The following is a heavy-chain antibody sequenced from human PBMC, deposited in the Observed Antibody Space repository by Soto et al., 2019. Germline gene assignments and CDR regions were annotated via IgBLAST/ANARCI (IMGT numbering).Heavy chain of an antibody. V-gene: IGHV1-18*01. CDR2: ISGYNGIT. J-gene: IGHJ5*02. CDR3: ARGRSLFGMIINDWFDP. CDR1: GYTFSSTG. D-gene: IGHD3-3*01. Sequence: QVQLVQSGAEVKKPGASVKVSCKASGYTFSSTGISWVRQAPGQGLEWMGWISGYNGITNFAQKFQGRVTMTIDSSTSTAYMELRGLRSDDTAVYYCARGRSLFGMIINDWFDPWGQGTLVAVSS.